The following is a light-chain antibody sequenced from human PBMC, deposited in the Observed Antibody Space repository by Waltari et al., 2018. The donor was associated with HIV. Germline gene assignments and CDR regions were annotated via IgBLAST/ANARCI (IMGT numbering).Light chain of an antibody. Sequence: ENVLTQSPGTLSLSPGERATLSFRASQTVSNNFLAWYQQKRGQAPRLLIYDVSIRASAIPDRFSGSGSETDFTLTISRLEPDDSAVYYCQEYGTSITFGGGTKVEIK. CDR3: QEYGTSIT. CDR2: DVS. CDR1: QTVSNNF. V-gene: IGKV3-20*01. J-gene: IGKJ4*01.